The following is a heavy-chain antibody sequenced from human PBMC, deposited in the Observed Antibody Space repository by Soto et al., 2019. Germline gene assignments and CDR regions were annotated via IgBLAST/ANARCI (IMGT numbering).Heavy chain of an antibody. CDR3: ARASGYSYGGRDAFDI. CDR2: IYYSGST. Sequence: SETLSLTCTVSSGSVSSGSYYWSWIRQPPGKGLEWIGYIYYSGSTNYNPSLKSRVTISVDTSKNQFSLKLSSVTAADTAVYYCARASGYSYGGRDAFDIWGQGTMVTVSS. V-gene: IGHV4-61*01. D-gene: IGHD5-18*01. J-gene: IGHJ3*02. CDR1: SGSVSSGSYY.